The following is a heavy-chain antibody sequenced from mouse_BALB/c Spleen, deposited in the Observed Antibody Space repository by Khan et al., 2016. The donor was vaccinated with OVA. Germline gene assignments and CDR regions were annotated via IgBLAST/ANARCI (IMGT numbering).Heavy chain of an antibody. D-gene: IGHD2-10*02. Sequence: QVQLQQPGAELVRPGASVKLSCKASGYTFTSYWMNWVKQRPGQGLEWIGMIDPSDSKTHYNQMFRDKATLTIDKSSSTAYMHLTSLTSEDSAVYYCARGGYGTSFAIWGQGTLVTVAA. CDR2: IDPSDSKT. CDR1: GYTFTSYW. J-gene: IGHJ3*01. CDR3: ARGGYGTSFAI. V-gene: IGHV1-61*01.